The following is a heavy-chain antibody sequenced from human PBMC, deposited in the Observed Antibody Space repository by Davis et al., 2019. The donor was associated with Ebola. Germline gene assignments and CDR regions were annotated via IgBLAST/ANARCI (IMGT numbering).Heavy chain of an antibody. D-gene: IGHD5-18*01. Sequence: ASVNVSCKASGYTFTDYNIHWMRQAPGQGREWLGRVILKSGATNYVQNFQGRVTMTRDTSIRTAYMELSRLTSDDTAMYYCARGHNYGFEYWGQGTLVTVSS. V-gene: IGHV1-2*06. CDR3: ARGHNYGFEY. J-gene: IGHJ4*02. CDR1: GYTFTDYN. CDR2: VILKSGAT.